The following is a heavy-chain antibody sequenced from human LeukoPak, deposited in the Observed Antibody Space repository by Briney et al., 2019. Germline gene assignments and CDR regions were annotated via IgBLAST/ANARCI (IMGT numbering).Heavy chain of an antibody. CDR2: IYYSGST. J-gene: IGHJ5*02. CDR1: GYSINSGYY. Sequence: PSETLSLTCTVSGYSINSGYYWDWIRQPPGKGLEWIGSIYYSGSTYYNPSLKSRVTISVDTSKNQFSLKLSSVTAADTAVYYCAISRVYCSSTSCYYRVDPWGQGTLVTVSS. D-gene: IGHD2-2*01. V-gene: IGHV4-38-2*02. CDR3: AISRVYCSSTSCYYRVDP.